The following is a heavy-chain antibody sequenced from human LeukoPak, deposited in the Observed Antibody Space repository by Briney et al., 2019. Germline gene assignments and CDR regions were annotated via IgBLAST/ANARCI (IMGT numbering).Heavy chain of an antibody. D-gene: IGHD3-22*01. CDR3: AREAYYYDSSGYSYGFDP. CDR2: INAGNGNT. Sequence: ASVKVSCKASGYTFTSYAMHWVRQAPGQRLEWMGWINAGNGNTKYSQKFQGRVTFTRDTSASTAYMELSSLRSEDTAVYYCAREAYYYDSSGYSYGFDPWGQRTLVTVSS. CDR1: GYTFTSYA. V-gene: IGHV1-3*01. J-gene: IGHJ5*02.